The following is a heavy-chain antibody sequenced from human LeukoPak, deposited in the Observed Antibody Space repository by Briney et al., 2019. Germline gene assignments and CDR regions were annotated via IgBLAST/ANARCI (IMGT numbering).Heavy chain of an antibody. CDR2: IKQDGSEK. CDR1: AFIFSGHW. CDR3: ARRYFDY. V-gene: IGHV3-7*03. J-gene: IGHJ4*02. Sequence: GGSLRLSCEGSAFIFSGHWMNWVRQSPGKGLEWVANIKQDGSEKYYVDSVKGRFTISRDNAKNSLYLQMDSLRAEDTAVYYCARRYFDYWGQGTLVTVSS.